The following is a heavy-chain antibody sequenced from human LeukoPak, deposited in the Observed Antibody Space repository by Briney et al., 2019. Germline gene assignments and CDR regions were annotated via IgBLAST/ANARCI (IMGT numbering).Heavy chain of an antibody. J-gene: IGHJ6*02. V-gene: IGHV4-30-4*01. CDR1: GVSISSGDYY. CDR3: ARGQYYDSSGYYFYYYYGMDV. CDR2: IYYSGST. Sequence: SQTLSLTCTVSGVSISSGDYYWSWIRQPPGKGLEWIGYIYYSGSTYYNPSLKSRVTISVDTSKNQFSLKLSSVTAADTAVYYCARGQYYDSSGYYFYYYYGMDVWGQGTTVTVSS. D-gene: IGHD3-22*01.